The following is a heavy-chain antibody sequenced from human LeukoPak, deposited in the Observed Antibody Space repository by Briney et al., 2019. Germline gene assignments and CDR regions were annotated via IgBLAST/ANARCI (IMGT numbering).Heavy chain of an antibody. Sequence: GGSLRLSCAASGFTVSNNYMRWVRQAPGKGLEWVSLIYSGGSTYYADSVKGRFTISRDNAKNSLYLQMNSLRAEDTAVYYCARDPSRIAAAGFDYWGQGTLVTVSS. V-gene: IGHV3-66*01. D-gene: IGHD6-13*01. CDR3: ARDPSRIAAAGFDY. CDR1: GFTVSNNY. J-gene: IGHJ4*02. CDR2: IYSGGST.